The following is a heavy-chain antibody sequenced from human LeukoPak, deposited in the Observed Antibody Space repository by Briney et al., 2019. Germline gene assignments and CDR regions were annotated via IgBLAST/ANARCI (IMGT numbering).Heavy chain of an antibody. CDR2: IYYSGST. CDR3: ARRGKVYYYGMDV. V-gene: IGHV4-39*01. J-gene: IGHJ6*02. CDR1: GGSISSSSYY. Sequence: PSETLSLTCTVSGGSISSSSYYWGWIRRPPGKGLEWIGSIYYSGSTYYNPSLKSRVTISVDTSKNQFSLKLSSVTAADTAVYYCARRGKVYYYGMDVWGQGTTVTVSS.